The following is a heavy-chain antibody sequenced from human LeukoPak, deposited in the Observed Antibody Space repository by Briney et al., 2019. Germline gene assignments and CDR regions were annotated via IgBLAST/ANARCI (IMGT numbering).Heavy chain of an antibody. V-gene: IGHV4-38-2*02. CDR2: LYHSGST. D-gene: IGHD5-18*01. CDR3: ARGQRSFGYYYYMDV. J-gene: IGHJ6*03. Sequence: SETLSLTCTVSGYSLSSGYYWGWIRQPPGKGLEWIGRLYHSGSTNYNPSLKSRVTISVDTSKNQFSLKLSSVTAADTAVYYCARGQRSFGYYYYMDVWGKGTTVTVSS. CDR1: GYSLSSGYY.